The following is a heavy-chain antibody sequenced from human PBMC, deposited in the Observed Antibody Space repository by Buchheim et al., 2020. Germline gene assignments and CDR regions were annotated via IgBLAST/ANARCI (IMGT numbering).Heavy chain of an antibody. V-gene: IGHV4-31*03. D-gene: IGHD3-22*01. J-gene: IGHJ6*02. CDR1: GGSISSGGYY. CDR2: IYYSGST. CDR3: ARFPIDYYDSSGPFPRYYYYYGMDV. Sequence: QVQLQESGPGLVKPSQTLSLTCTVSGGSISSGGYYWSWIRQHPGKGLEWIGYIYYSGSTYYNPSLKSRVTISVDTSKNQFSLKLSSVTAADTAVYYCARFPIDYYDSSGPFPRYYYYYGMDVWGQGTT.